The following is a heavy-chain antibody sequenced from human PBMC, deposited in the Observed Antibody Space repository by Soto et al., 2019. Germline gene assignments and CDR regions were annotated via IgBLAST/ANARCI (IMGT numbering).Heavy chain of an antibody. CDR1: GGSISSGGYY. D-gene: IGHD5-12*01. CDR3: AREGSYSAYNFAHGIQLWSFDF. CDR2: IYYSGST. V-gene: IGHV4-39*07. J-gene: IGHJ4*02. Sequence: PSGTLSLTCTVSGGSISSGGYYWGWIRQPPGKGLEWIGSIYYSGSTYYNPSLKSRVTISVDTSKNQFSLNLSSVTAADMAVYYCAREGSYSAYNFAHGIQLWSFDFWGQGALVTVSS.